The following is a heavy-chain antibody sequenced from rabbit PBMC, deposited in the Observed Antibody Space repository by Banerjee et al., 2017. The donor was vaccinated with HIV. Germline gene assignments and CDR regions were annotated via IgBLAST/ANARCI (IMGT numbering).Heavy chain of an antibody. CDR1: GFSFSSSYY. Sequence: QEQLVESGGGLVQPEGSLTLTCTASGFSFSSSYYMCWVRQAPGKGLEWIACIYAGGSGYTYYASWAKGRFTISKTSSTTVTLQMTSLTVADTATYFCARGVSSSGYCLDLWGQGTLVTVS. J-gene: IGHJ6*01. CDR2: IYAGGSGYT. CDR3: ARGVSSSGYCLDL. D-gene: IGHD1-1*01. V-gene: IGHV1S45*01.